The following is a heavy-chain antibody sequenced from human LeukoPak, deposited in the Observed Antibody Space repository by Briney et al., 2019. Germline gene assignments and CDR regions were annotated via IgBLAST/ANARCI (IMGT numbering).Heavy chain of an antibody. Sequence: SETLSLTCTVSGVSISSYYWSWIRQPPGKGLEWIGYIYYSGSTNYNPSLKCRVTISVDTSKNQFSLKLSSVTAADTAVYYCARDWVYCSGGSCYSLAAFDIWGQGTMVTVSS. CDR3: ARDWVYCSGGSCYSLAAFDI. V-gene: IGHV4-59*01. CDR1: GVSISSYY. J-gene: IGHJ3*02. CDR2: IYYSGST. D-gene: IGHD2-15*01.